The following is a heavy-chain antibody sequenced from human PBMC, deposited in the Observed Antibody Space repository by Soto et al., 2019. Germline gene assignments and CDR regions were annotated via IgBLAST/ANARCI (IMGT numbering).Heavy chain of an antibody. CDR1: GGSISSSNYY. J-gene: IGHJ4*02. CDR2: VYHSGTT. Sequence: SETLSLTCTVSGGSISSSNYYWAWIRQSPGKGLEWIGSVYHSGTTNYNPSLKSRVTISVDTSKNQFSLMLSSVTAADTAVYYCARGPNIPIWVYWGRGTLVTVSS. D-gene: IGHD2-21*01. CDR3: ARGPNIPIWVY. V-gene: IGHV4-39*07.